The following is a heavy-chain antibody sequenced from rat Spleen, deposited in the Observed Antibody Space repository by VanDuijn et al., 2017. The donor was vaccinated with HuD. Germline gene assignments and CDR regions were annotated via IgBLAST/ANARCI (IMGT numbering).Heavy chain of an antibody. CDR1: GYSITSNY. CDR2: ISYSGST. CDR3: ARHGVNYGAYNWFAY. D-gene: IGHD1-11*01. V-gene: IGHV3-1*01. Sequence: EVQLQESGPGLVKPSQSLSLTCSVTGYSITSNYWGWIRKFPGNKMEWIGHISYSGSTSYNPSLKSRISITRDTSKNQFFLQLNSVTTEDTATYYCARHGVNYGAYNWFAYWGQGTLVTVSS. J-gene: IGHJ3*01.